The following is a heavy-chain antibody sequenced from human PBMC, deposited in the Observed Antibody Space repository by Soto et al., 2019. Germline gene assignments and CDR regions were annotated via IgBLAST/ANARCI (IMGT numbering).Heavy chain of an antibody. D-gene: IGHD3-16*01. CDR2: IDSSGTT. CDR1: GVSITTSGHY. J-gene: IGHJ6*03. V-gene: IGHV4-31*03. CDR3: ALGMFMDV. Sequence: QVQLQESGPGLVKPSQTLSLSCSVSGVSITTSGHYWNWVRRRPGRGLEWIGYIDSSGTTQYNPSLKTRLAMSVEPSTNQISLKLSSVTAADTALYFCALGMFMDVWGRGTTVIVSS.